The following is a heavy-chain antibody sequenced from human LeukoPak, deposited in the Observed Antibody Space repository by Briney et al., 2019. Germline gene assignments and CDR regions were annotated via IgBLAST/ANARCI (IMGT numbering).Heavy chain of an antibody. J-gene: IGHJ4*02. CDR3: ARDIAAAGTLIDY. D-gene: IGHD6-13*01. CDR1: GFTFSNAW. CDR2: VSYDGGNK. Sequence: GGSLRLSCAASGFTFSNAWMSWVRQAPGKGLEWAAVVSYDGGNKYYADSVKGRFTISRDNSKNMLYLQMNSLRAEDTAVYYCARDIAAAGTLIDYWGQGTLVTVSS. V-gene: IGHV3-30-3*01.